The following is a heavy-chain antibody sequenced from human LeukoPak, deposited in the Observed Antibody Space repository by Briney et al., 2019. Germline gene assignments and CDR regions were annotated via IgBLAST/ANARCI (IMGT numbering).Heavy chain of an antibody. CDR2: VNPDGSRA. Sequence: GGSLRLSCAASGFTFSNYWMHWVRQAPGEGLVWVSRVNPDGSRATYADSVEGRFTISRDNAGNTLYLQMNSLRAEDTAVYFCARGKIGYYYMDVWGKGTTVTVSS. CDR3: ARGKIGYYYMDV. D-gene: IGHD2/OR15-2a*01. J-gene: IGHJ6*03. CDR1: GFTFSNYW. V-gene: IGHV3-74*01.